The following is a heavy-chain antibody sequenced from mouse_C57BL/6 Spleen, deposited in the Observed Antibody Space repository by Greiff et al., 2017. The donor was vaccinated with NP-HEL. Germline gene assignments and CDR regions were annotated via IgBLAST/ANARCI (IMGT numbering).Heavy chain of an antibody. CDR3: ARSYYDYDEGYAMDY. J-gene: IGHJ4*01. CDR1: GFTFSDYG. CDR2: ISSGSSTI. V-gene: IGHV5-17*01. Sequence: EVKLVESGGGLVKPGGSLKLSCAASGFTFSDYGMHWVRQAPEKGLEWVAYISSGSSTIYYADTVKGRFTISRDNAKNTLFLQMTSLRSEDTAMYYCARSYYDYDEGYAMDYWGQGTSVTVSS. D-gene: IGHD2-4*01.